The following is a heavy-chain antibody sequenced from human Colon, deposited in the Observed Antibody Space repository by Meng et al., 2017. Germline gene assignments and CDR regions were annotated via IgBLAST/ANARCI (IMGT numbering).Heavy chain of an antibody. Sequence: LVAAGDDWKKPGAYVKVSCKASGEHFTSENMHWVRQALEQRPEWLGWINTGNGDTKYSPSFQGRVTLTRDTSASKVYMELNSLRSEDTAVYYCARDGGYVYLRFFLHWGQGTLVTVSS. D-gene: IGHD2-15*01. CDR2: INTGNGDT. CDR1: GEHFTSEN. CDR3: ARDGGYVYLRFFLH. J-gene: IGHJ1*01. V-gene: IGHV1-3*04.